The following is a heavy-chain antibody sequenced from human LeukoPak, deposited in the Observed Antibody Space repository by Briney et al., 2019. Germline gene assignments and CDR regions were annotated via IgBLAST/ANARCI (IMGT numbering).Heavy chain of an antibody. Sequence: ASVKVSCKASGYTLTSYDINWGRQATGQGLEWMGWVNPNSGNTGYVQKFQGRVTMTGDTSTSTAYMELSSLRSEDTAVYYCARGRLWFGELYEGWFDPWGQGTLVTVSS. CDR1: GYTLTSYD. CDR2: VNPNSGNT. J-gene: IGHJ5*02. D-gene: IGHD3-10*01. V-gene: IGHV1-8*01. CDR3: ARGRLWFGELYEGWFDP.